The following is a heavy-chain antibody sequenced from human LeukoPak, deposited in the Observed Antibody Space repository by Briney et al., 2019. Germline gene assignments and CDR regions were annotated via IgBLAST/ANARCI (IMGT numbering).Heavy chain of an antibody. Sequence: SQTLSLTCAVSGGSISSGGYSWSWIRQPPGKGLEWIGYIYHSGSTYYNPSLKSRVTISVDRSKNQFSLKLSSVTAADTAVYYCARDGPPYCGGDCYFDYWGQGTLVTVSS. CDR1: GGSISSGGYS. CDR2: IYHSGST. V-gene: IGHV4-30-2*01. D-gene: IGHD2-21*02. CDR3: ARDGPPYCGGDCYFDY. J-gene: IGHJ4*02.